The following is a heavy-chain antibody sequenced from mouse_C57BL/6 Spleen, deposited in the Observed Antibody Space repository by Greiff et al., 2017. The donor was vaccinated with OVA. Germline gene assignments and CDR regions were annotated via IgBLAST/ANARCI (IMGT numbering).Heavy chain of an antibody. Sequence: EVNLVESGGGLVKPGGSLKLSCAASGFTFSDYGMHWVRQAPEKGLEWVAYISSGSSTIYYADTVKGRFTISRDNAKNTLFLQMTSLRSEDTAMYYCARESLRYFDYWGQGTTLTVSS. CDR2: ISSGSSTI. CDR1: GFTFSDYG. V-gene: IGHV5-17*01. CDR3: ARESLRYFDY. D-gene: IGHD6-2*01. J-gene: IGHJ2*01.